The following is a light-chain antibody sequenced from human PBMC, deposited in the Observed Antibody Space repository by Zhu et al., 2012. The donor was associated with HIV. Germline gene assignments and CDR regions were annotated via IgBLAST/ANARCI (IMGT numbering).Light chain of an antibody. Sequence: EIVLTQSPATLSLSPGERATVSCRASRSVSSFLAWYQQKPGQAPRLLIYDASKRAAGIPPRFSGSGSGTDFTLTISSLEPEDFALYYCQQRSNWPPTFGGGTKVEIK. J-gene: IGKJ4*01. CDR2: DAS. V-gene: IGKV3-11*01. CDR1: RSVSSF. CDR3: QQRSNWPPT.